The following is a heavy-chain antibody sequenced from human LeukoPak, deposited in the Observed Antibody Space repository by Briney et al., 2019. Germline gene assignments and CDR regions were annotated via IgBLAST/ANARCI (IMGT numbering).Heavy chain of an antibody. J-gene: IGHJ4*02. V-gene: IGHV4-34*01. CDR1: GGSFSGYY. CDR3: ARVGSGVNLYYFDY. D-gene: IGHD4-23*01. CDR2: FYPSGST. Sequence: SETLSLTCAVYGGSFSGYYWSWIRQPPGKGLEWIGNFYPSGSTYYNPSLKSRVTIAEDTSKNQFSLRLSSVTAADTAVYYCARVGSGVNLYYFDYWGQGTLVTVS.